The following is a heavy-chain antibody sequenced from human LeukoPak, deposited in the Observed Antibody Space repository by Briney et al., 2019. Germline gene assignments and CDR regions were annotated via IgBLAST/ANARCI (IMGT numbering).Heavy chain of an antibody. CDR3: ARVYYDFWSGRPDY. J-gene: IGHJ4*02. CDR1: GYTFTSYD. CDR2: MNPNSGNT. D-gene: IGHD3-3*01. Sequence: ASVTVSCKASGYTFTSYDINWVRQATGQGLEWMGWMNPNSGNTGYAQKFQGRVTMTRNTSISTAYMELSSLRSEDTAVYYCARVYYDFWSGRPDYWGQGTLVTVSS. V-gene: IGHV1-8*01.